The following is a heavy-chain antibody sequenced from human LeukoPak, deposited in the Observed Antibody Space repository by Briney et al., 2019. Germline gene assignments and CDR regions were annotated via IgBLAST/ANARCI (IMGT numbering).Heavy chain of an antibody. CDR1: GGSISSYY. CDR3: ARAGWFGELRF. V-gene: IGHV4-59*01. D-gene: IGHD3-10*01. CDR2: IYYSGST. J-gene: IGHJ4*02. Sequence: SETLSLTCTVSGGSISSYYWNWIRQPPGKGLEWIGYIYYSGSTNYNPSLKSRVTISVDTSKNQFSLKLSSVTAADTAVYYCARAGWFGELRFWGQGTLVTVSS.